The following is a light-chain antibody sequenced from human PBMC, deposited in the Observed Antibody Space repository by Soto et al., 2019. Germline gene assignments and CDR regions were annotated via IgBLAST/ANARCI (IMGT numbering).Light chain of an antibody. Sequence: QSALTQPASVSGSPGQAITISCTGTSSDVGGYNYVSWYQQHPGKAPKLMIYDLSNRPSGVSNRFSGSESGNTASLTISGLQAEDEADYYCSLYTSSSPYVFGTGTKLTVL. CDR1: SSDVGGYNY. V-gene: IGLV2-14*01. CDR3: SLYTSSSPYV. CDR2: DLS. J-gene: IGLJ1*01.